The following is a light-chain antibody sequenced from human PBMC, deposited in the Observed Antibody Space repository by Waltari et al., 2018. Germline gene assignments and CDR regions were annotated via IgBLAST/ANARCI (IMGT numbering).Light chain of an antibody. CDR1: PPISRS. CDR2: AAS. CDR3: QQSYSFTRT. J-gene: IGKJ1*01. V-gene: IGKV1-39*01. Sequence: PLPPSPSSLSASVGARVPLPCRARPPISRSFTWYQQKPGKAPNLLIYAASSLQSGVPSRFSGSGSGRDFTLIITSLQPEDFATYYCQQSYSFTRTFGQGTKVEIK.